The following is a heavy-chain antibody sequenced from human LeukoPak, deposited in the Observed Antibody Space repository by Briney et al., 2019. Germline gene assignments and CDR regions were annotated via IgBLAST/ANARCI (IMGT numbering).Heavy chain of an antibody. Sequence: GGSLRLSCAASGFTFSSYWMHWVRQAPGKGLVWVSRINSDGSSTSYADSVKGRFTISRDNSKNTLYLQMNSLRAEDTAVYYCARDRSVYSGYDHEIGCWGQGTLVTVSS. CDR1: GFTFSSYW. D-gene: IGHD5-12*01. CDR2: INSDGSST. J-gene: IGHJ4*02. CDR3: ARDRSVYSGYDHEIGC. V-gene: IGHV3-74*01.